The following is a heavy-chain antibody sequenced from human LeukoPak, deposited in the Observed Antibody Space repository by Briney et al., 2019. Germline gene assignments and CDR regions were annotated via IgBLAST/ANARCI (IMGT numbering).Heavy chain of an antibody. J-gene: IGHJ3*02. V-gene: IGHV3-64D*06. D-gene: IGHD1-26*01. CDR3: AKGIPWACLPYCAFDI. CDR1: GFSFSDCI. Sequence: PGGSLRLSCSASGFSFSDCIMNWVRQAPGKGLEHVSLINQNGGTTYYADSVKGRFTISRDNSKNTLYLQMSSLRAEDTALYYCAKGIPWACLPYCAFDIWVQGTLVTVS. CDR2: INQNGGTT.